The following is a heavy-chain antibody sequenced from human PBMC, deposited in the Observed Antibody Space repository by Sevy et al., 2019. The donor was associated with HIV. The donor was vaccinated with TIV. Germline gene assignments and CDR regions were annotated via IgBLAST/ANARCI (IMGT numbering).Heavy chain of an antibody. CDR2: FDPEDGET. CDR3: ATTKDYYDSSGYPFDH. CDR1: GYTLTALS. D-gene: IGHD3-22*01. V-gene: IGHV1-24*01. J-gene: IGHJ4*02. Sequence: ASVKVSCKVSGYTLTALSMHWVRQAPGKGREWMGTFDPEDGETRFAQKFQGRVTMTKDTSTDTAYMELSSLRSEDTAVYFCATTKDYYDSSGYPFDHWGQGALVTVSS.